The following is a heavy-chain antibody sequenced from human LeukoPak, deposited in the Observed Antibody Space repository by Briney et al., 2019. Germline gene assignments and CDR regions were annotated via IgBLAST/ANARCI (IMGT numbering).Heavy chain of an antibody. V-gene: IGHV4-59*08. CDR3: ARAGRITIFGVVEGAFDI. Sequence: SETLSLTCTVSGGSISSYYWSWIRQPPGKGLEWIGYIYYSGSTNYNPSHKSRVTISVDTSKNQFSLKLSSVTAADTAVYYCARAGRITIFGVVEGAFDIWGQGTMVTVSS. J-gene: IGHJ3*02. CDR2: IYYSGST. D-gene: IGHD3-3*01. CDR1: GGSISSYY.